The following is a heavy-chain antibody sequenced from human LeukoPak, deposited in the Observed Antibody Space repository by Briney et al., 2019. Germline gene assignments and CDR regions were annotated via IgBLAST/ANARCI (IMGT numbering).Heavy chain of an antibody. Sequence: SETLSLTCTVSGGSISSSSYYWGWIRQPPGKGLEWIGSIYYSGSTYYNPSLKSRVTISVDTSKNQFPLKLSSVTAADTAVYYCAREDSGTPGVLGIWGQGTMVTVSS. CDR3: AREDSGTPGVLGI. D-gene: IGHD1-26*01. V-gene: IGHV4-39*06. CDR2: IYYSGST. J-gene: IGHJ3*02. CDR1: GGSISSSSYY.